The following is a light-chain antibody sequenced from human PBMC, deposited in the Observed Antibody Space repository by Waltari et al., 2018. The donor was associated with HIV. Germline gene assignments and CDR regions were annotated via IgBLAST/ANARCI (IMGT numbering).Light chain of an antibody. J-gene: IGLJ2*01. V-gene: IGLV2-18*02. CDR1: SSDVGSYSR. Sequence: QSALTQPPSGSGSPGQSVTTSLTGTSSDVGSYSRVSWYQQPPGTAPKLMICELGNRPSGVPHRFSGAKSGNTASLAIAGLQAEDGADYCCSSYTSCSTLVFGGGTKLTVL. CDR3: SSYTSCSTLV. CDR2: ELG.